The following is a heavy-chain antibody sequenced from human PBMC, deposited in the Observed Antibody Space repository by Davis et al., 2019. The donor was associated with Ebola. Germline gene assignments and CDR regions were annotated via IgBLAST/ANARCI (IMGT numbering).Heavy chain of an antibody. D-gene: IGHD6-13*01. CDR1: GFTFSSYA. CDR2: ISGSGGST. CDR3: ATGAAAGNKYYFDY. V-gene: IGHV3-23*01. Sequence: GESLKISCAASGFTFSSYAMSWVRQAPGKGLEWVSAISGSGGSTYYADSVKGRFTISRDNSKNTLYLQMNSLRAEDTALYYCATGAAAGNKYYFDYWGQGTLVTVSS. J-gene: IGHJ4*02.